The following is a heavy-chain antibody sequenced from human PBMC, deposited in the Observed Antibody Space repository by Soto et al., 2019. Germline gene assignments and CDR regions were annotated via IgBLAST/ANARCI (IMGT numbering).Heavy chain of an antibody. V-gene: IGHV3-64*01. Sequence: EAQLVESGGGLVQPGGSLRLSCAASGFTFSNDEMHWGRQAPGKGLEYGSGISNNGAHTDYAKSVKGRFTISRDNSENALYRQMGGLRAEDMALYYCARRGYGSRWPNVYMDVWGKGTTVTVSS. CDR1: GFTFSNDE. CDR2: ISNNGAHT. J-gene: IGHJ6*03. D-gene: IGHD6-13*01. CDR3: ARRGYGSRWPNVYMDV.